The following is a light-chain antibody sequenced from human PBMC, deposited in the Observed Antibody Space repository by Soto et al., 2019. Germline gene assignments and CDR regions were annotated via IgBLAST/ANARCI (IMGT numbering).Light chain of an antibody. Sequence: DIVLTQSPDSLAVSIGERATINCKSSQSVLYSSNNKNYLAWYQQKPGRPPKLLIYWASTRESGVPDRFSGSGSGTDFTLTISSLQAEDVAVYYCQQYYSTPRTFGQGTKV. V-gene: IGKV4-1*01. CDR2: WAS. J-gene: IGKJ1*01. CDR1: QSVLYSSNNKNY. CDR3: QQYYSTPRT.